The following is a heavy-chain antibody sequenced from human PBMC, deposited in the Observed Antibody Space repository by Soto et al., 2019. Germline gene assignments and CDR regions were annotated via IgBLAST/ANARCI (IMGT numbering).Heavy chain of an antibody. J-gene: IGHJ4*02. Sequence: QGQLVESGGGVVQPGRSLRLSCAASGFTFSSYGMHWVRQAPGKGLEWVAGTWFDGSNKYYAESVKGRFTISRDSSKNTVHLQMNSLRVEDTAVYHCARDPVGVRGNFDYWGQGTLVTVSS. D-gene: IGHD2-21*01. V-gene: IGHV3-33*01. CDR3: ARDPVGVRGNFDY. CDR1: GFTFSSYG. CDR2: TWFDGSNK.